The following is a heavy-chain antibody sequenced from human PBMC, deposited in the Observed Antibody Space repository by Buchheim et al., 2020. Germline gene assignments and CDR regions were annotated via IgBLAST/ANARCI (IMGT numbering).Heavy chain of an antibody. V-gene: IGHV4-39*01. CDR3: ASIRNWGTAINYFDY. J-gene: IGHJ4*02. CDR1: GGSISNSSYY. D-gene: IGHD7-27*01. CDR2: MLYSGST. Sequence: QLQLQETGPGLVKPSETLSLTCTVSGGSISNSSYYWGWIRQPPGKGLEWIGSMLYSGSTYYNPSLKSRVTISLDTSKNQFSLNLRSVTAADTAVYSCASIRNWGTAINYFDYWGQGTL.